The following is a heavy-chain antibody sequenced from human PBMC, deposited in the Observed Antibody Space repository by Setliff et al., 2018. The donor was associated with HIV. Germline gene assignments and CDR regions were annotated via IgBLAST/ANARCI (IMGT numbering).Heavy chain of an antibody. V-gene: IGHV4-34*10. CDR2: IVDSGST. CDR3: ARTRGYSLYYFDY. J-gene: IGHJ4*02. Sequence: SETLSLTCTLYGGSLTNYYWTWIRQSPEKGLEWIGEIVDSGSTNYSPSLKSRVTMSGDTSKNKVSLKLRSVSAADTAVYYCARTRGYSLYYFDYWGQGTLVTVSS. D-gene: IGHD5-18*01. CDR1: GGSLTNYY.